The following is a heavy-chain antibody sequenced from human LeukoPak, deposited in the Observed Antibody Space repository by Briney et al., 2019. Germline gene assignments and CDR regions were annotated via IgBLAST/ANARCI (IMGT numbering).Heavy chain of an antibody. V-gene: IGHV3-21*04. Sequence: GGSLRLSCAASGFTFSSYNMIWFRQAPGKGPEWVSAISSSSSNTHYSDSVKGRFTISRDNAKNSLYLQMNSLRAEDTAVYFCAKKDTQPFDYWGQGTLVTVSS. CDR1: GFTFSSYN. J-gene: IGHJ4*02. CDR2: ISSSSSNT. CDR3: AKKDTQPFDY.